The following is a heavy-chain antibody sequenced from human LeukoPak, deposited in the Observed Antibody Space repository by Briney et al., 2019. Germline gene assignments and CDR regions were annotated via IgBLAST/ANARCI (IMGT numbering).Heavy chain of an antibody. CDR2: IIPIFGTA. CDR3: ARDPGYNDRSGYYHMYYFDN. Sequence: SVKVSCKASGGTFSSYAISWVRQAPGQGLEWMGGIIPIFGTANYAQKFQGRLTITADESTSTAYMELSSLRSEDTAVYYCARDPGYNDRSGYYHMYYFDNWGQGALVTVSS. J-gene: IGHJ4*02. V-gene: IGHV1-69*01. CDR1: GGTFSSYA. D-gene: IGHD3-22*01.